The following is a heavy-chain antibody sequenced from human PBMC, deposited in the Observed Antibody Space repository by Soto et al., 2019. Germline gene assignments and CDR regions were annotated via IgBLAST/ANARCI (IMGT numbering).Heavy chain of an antibody. Sequence: GESLKISCQASGYTFKNYWNAWVPQMSGTGLEYVGIIYPGDSHTIYSPPLQGQVTISADTSISTAYLQWSSLKASDSGMYFCARRRKDDSGSSPYSSAFDVWGRGTPVTVSS. J-gene: IGHJ6*02. CDR3: ARRRKDDSGSSPYSSAFDV. CDR2: IYPGDSHT. CDR1: GYTFKNYW. D-gene: IGHD3-3*01. V-gene: IGHV5-51*01.